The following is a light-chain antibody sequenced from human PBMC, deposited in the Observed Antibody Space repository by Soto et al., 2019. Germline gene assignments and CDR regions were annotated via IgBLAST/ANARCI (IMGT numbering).Light chain of an antibody. CDR3: QQRSNWAIT. CDR2: DAS. J-gene: IGKJ5*01. V-gene: IGKV3-11*01. Sequence: IVLTQSPATLSLSPWERATLSCRASQSVSSYLAWYQQKPGQAPRLLIYDASNRATGIPARFSGSGSGTDFTLTVSSLEPEDFAVYYCQQRSNWAITFGQGTRLRL. CDR1: QSVSSY.